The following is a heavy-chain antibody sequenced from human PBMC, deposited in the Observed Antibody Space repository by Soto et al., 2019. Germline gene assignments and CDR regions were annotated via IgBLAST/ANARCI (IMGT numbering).Heavy chain of an antibody. CDR1: GYTLTELS. CDR3: ATDPTGLKYCSGGSCYYFDY. Sequence: ASVKVSCKVSGYTLTELSMHWVRQAPGKGLEWMGGFDPEDGETIYAQKFQGRVTMTEDTSTDTAYMELSSLRSEDTAVYYCATDPTGLKYCSGGSCYYFDYWGQGTLVTVSS. J-gene: IGHJ4*02. D-gene: IGHD2-15*01. V-gene: IGHV1-24*01. CDR2: FDPEDGET.